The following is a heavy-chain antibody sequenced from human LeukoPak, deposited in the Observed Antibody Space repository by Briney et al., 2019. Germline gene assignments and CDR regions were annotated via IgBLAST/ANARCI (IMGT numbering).Heavy chain of an antibody. CDR2: INLNSGGT. CDR1: GYTFTAYY. D-gene: IGHD2-21*02. CDR3: ARVAGGDWYYFDF. V-gene: IGHV1-2*02. J-gene: IGHJ4*02. Sequence: GASVKVSCKASGYTFTAYYMHWVRQAPGQGLEWMGWINLNSGGTNYAQKFQGRVTMTRDTSISAAYMVLSRLGSDDTAVYYCARVAGGDWYYFDFWGQGTLVTVSS.